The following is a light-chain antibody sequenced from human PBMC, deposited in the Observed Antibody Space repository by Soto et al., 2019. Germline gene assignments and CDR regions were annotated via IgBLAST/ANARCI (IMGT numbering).Light chain of an antibody. V-gene: IGKV1-39*01. J-gene: IGKJ4*01. CDR2: AAS. CDR1: QTIRNY. CDR3: QQSYSTPR. Sequence: DVHMTQSPSPLSASVGNRVTITCRASQTIRNYLNWYQQKPGEAPKLLIYAASRLQSGVPSRFSGSASGTDSTLTINTLKPEDIATYYCQQSYSTPRFGGGTKVDIK.